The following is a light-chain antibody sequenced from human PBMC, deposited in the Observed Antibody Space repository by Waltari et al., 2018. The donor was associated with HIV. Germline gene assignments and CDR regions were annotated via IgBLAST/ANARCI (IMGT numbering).Light chain of an antibody. CDR2: GNN. CDR3: QSYDSSLSGSQVV. CDR1: SSNIGAGYD. V-gene: IGLV1-40*01. J-gene: IGLJ2*01. Sequence: QSVLTKPPSVSGAPGQRVTISCTGSSSNIGAGYDVHWYQQLPGTAPKVLIYGNNNRPSGVPDRFSGSKSGTSASLAITGLQAEDEADYYCQSYDSSLSGSQVVFGGGTKLTVL.